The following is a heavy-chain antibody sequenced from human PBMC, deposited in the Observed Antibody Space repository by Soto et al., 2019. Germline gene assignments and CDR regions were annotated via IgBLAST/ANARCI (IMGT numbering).Heavy chain of an antibody. V-gene: IGHV1-46*03. Sequence: GASVKVSCKASGYTFTSYYMHWVRQAPGQGLEWMGIINPSGGSTSYAQKFQGRVTMTRDTSTSTVYMELSSLRSEDTAVYYCARVAVRGDGNNWFDPWGQGTLVTVSS. J-gene: IGHJ5*02. CDR1: GYTFTSYY. CDR3: ARVAVRGDGNNWFDP. CDR2: INPSGGST. D-gene: IGHD3-10*01.